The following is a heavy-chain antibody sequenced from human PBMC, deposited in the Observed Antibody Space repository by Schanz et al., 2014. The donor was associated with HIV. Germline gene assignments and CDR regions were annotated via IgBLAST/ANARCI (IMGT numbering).Heavy chain of an antibody. V-gene: IGHV1-8*01. CDR3: ARRRSEIVPAAIVLHYYYGFDV. CDR2: MNPNSGNT. CDR1: GYTFTNYD. D-gene: IGHD2-2*02. Sequence: QVQLVQSGAEVKKPGASVRVSCKASGYTFTNYDINWVRQATGQGLEWMGWMNPNSGNTGYAQKFQGRVTMTRETSKSTAYMDLSSLRSEDTAVYYCARRRSEIVPAAIVLHYYYGFDVWGQGTTVTVS. J-gene: IGHJ6*02.